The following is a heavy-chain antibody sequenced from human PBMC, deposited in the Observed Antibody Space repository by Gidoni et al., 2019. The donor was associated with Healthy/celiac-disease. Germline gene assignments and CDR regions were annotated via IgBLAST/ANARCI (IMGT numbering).Heavy chain of an antibody. Sequence: QVQLQESGPGLVKPSETLSLTCTVSGGPISSYYWSWIRQPPGKGLEWIGYIYYSGSTNYNPSLKSRVTISVDTSKNQFSLKLSSVTAADTAVYYCARERLTVTMGGHFDYWGQGTLVTVSS. CDR3: ARERLTVTMGGHFDY. D-gene: IGHD4-17*01. V-gene: IGHV4-59*01. CDR2: IYYSGST. J-gene: IGHJ4*02. CDR1: GGPISSYY.